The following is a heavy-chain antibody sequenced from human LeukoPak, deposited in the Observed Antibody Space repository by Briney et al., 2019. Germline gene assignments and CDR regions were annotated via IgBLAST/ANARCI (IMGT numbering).Heavy chain of an antibody. V-gene: IGHV3-64*01. D-gene: IGHD2-15*01. CDR1: GFTFSSYA. CDR3: AREYCSGGRCQYYFDY. CDR2: ISSDGGSP. J-gene: IGHJ4*02. Sequence: GGSLRLSCAASGFTFSSYAMHWVRQAPGKGLGYVSGISSDGGSPFHVNSVKGRFTISRDDSKGTLYLQMGSLRAEDMAVYYCAREYCSGGRCQYYFDYWGQGTLVTVSS.